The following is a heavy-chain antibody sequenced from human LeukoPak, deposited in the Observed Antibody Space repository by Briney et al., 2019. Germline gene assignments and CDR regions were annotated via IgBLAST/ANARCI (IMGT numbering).Heavy chain of an antibody. D-gene: IGHD4-17*01. Sequence: SETLSLTCTVSGVSISSSSYYWGWIRQPPGKGLEWIGYIYYSGSTYYNPSLKSRVTISVDTSKNQFSLKLSSVTAADTAVYYCAGTYDYGDYKGGIDYWGQGTLVTVSS. J-gene: IGHJ4*02. V-gene: IGHV4-30-4*02. CDR2: IYYSGST. CDR1: GVSISSSSYY. CDR3: AGTYDYGDYKGGIDY.